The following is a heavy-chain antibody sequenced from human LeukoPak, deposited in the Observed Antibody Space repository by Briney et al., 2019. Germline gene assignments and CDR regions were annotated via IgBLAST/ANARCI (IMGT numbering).Heavy chain of an antibody. CDR1: GFTFSSYT. V-gene: IGHV3-21*01. Sequence: SGGSLRLSCTASGFTFSSYTMNWVRQAPGKGLEWVSSITRDTSYIYYADSVMGRFTISRDNAKNSLYLQMNSLRAEDTAVYYCARHRSCDYWGQGTLVTVSS. J-gene: IGHJ4*02. CDR2: ITRDTSYI. CDR3: ARHRSCDY.